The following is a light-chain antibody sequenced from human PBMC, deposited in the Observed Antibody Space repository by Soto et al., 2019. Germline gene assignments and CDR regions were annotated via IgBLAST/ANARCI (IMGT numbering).Light chain of an antibody. Sequence: QSALTQPASVSGSPGQSITISCTGTSSDVGGYNYVSWYQQHPGKAPKLMIYEVSNRPSGVSNRISGSKSGNTASLTISGLQAEDEADYYCSSYTSSGIDYVFGTGTKLTVL. CDR1: SSDVGGYNY. V-gene: IGLV2-14*01. J-gene: IGLJ1*01. CDR2: EVS. CDR3: SSYTSSGIDYV.